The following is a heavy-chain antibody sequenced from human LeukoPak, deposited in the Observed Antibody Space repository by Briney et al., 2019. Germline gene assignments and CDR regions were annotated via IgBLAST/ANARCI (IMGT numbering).Heavy chain of an antibody. CDR3: ARRLGSGSYLEP. D-gene: IGHD3-10*01. Sequence: PSETLSLTCTVSGGSISSSSYYWGWIRQPPGKGLEWIGSIYYSGSTYYNPSLKSRVTISVDTSKNQFSLKLSSVTAADTAVYYCARRLGSGSYLEPWGQGTLVTVSS. V-gene: IGHV4-39*01. CDR2: IYYSGST. J-gene: IGHJ5*02. CDR1: GGSISSSSYY.